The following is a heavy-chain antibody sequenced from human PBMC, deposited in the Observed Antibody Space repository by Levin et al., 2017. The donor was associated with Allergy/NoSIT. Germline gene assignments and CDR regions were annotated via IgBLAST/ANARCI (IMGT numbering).Heavy chain of an antibody. J-gene: IGHJ4*02. CDR1: GFTFSSYA. D-gene: IGHD4-17*01. CDR2: ISGSGGST. CDR3: AKDLMLLDYGDYVSVDY. V-gene: IGHV3-23*01. Sequence: GGSLRLSCAASGFTFSSYAMSWVRQAPGKGLEWVSAISGSGGSTYYADSVKGRFTISRDNSKNTLYLQMNSLRAEDTAVYYCAKDLMLLDYGDYVSVDYWGQGTLVTVSS.